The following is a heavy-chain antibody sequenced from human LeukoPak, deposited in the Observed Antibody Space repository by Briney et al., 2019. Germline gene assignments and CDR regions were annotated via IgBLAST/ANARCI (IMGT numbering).Heavy chain of an antibody. J-gene: IGHJ3*02. CDR3: ARETRLHSGSYSNDAFDI. V-gene: IGHV4-59*01. Sequence: SETLSLTCTVSGGSISSDYWSWIRQPPGKGLEWSGYISYGGSTDYNPSLKSRVTISLDTSKNQFSLRLSSVTAADTAVYYCARETRLHSGSYSNDAFDIWGQGTMVTVSS. D-gene: IGHD1-26*01. CDR1: GGSISSDY. CDR2: ISYGGST.